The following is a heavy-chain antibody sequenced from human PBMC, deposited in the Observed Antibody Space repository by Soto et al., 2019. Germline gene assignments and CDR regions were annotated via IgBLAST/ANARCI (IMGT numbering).Heavy chain of an antibody. Sequence: QVQLVESGGGVVQPGRSLRLSCAASGFTFSNYGMHWVRQAPGKGLEWVAVTWYEGSNKYYADSVKGRFTISRDNSKNALYLQMNGLRAEYTAVYYCAIDLADYCDYVQYYFDYWGQGTLVTVSS. CDR2: TWYEGSNK. J-gene: IGHJ4*02. CDR1: GFTFSNYG. D-gene: IGHD4-17*01. CDR3: AIDLADYCDYVQYYFDY. V-gene: IGHV3-33*01.